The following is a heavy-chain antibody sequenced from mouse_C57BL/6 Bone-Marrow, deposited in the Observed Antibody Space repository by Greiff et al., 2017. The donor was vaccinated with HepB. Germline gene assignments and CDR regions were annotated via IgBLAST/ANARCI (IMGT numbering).Heavy chain of an antibody. Sequence: EVQLQQPGAELVRPGASVKLSCTASGFNIKDDYMHWVKQRPEQGLEWIGWIDPENGDTEYASKFQGKATITADTSSNTAYLQLSSLTSEDTAVYYCTTWGYSSGYGAYWGQGTLVTVSA. CDR2: IDPENGDT. V-gene: IGHV14-4*01. CDR1: GFNIKDDY. J-gene: IGHJ3*01. CDR3: TTWGYSSGYGAY. D-gene: IGHD3-2*02.